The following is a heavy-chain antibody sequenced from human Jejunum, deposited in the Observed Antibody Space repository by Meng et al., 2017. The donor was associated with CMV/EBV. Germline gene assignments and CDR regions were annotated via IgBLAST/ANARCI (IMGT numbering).Heavy chain of an antibody. J-gene: IGHJ4*02. CDR3: AKSLVDTAMDLDE. CDR2: IDSSDRT. V-gene: IGHV3-23*01. Sequence: AAAGFTFSSVAMTWVRQAPGKGLEWVSTIDSSDRTYYADSVKGRFTISRDNSMNTLHLQMNSLRAEDTAVYYCAKSLVDTAMDLDEWSQETLVTVSS. D-gene: IGHD5-18*01. CDR1: GFTFSSVA.